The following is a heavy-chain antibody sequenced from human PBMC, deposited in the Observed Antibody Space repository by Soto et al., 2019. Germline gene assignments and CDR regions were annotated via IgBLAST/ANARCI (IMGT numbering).Heavy chain of an antibody. CDR2: VLSNDEK. J-gene: IGHJ6*02. V-gene: IGHV2-26*01. Sequence: QVTLKESGPVLVNPTETLTLTCTVSGFSLRNARMGVSWIRQPPGKALEWLAHVLSNDEKSYNKSLQTRLTISKDTSKSQVVLTMTYMDPVDTATYFCARMLAVNYYYYEVDVWGEGTTVTVSS. CDR3: ARMLAVNYYYYEVDV. CDR1: GFSLRNARMG. D-gene: IGHD3-22*01.